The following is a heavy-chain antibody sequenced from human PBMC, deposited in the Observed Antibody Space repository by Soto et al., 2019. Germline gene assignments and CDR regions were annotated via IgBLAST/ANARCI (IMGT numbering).Heavy chain of an antibody. D-gene: IGHD1-7*01. CDR1: GYTFTGYY. Sequence: ASVKVSCKASGYTFTGYYMHWVRQAPGQGLEWMGWINPNSGGTNYAQKFQGWVTMTRDTSISTAYMELSRLRSDDTAVYYCARTYGLPEVTGTTDRGDAFDIWGQGTMVTVSS. CDR3: ARTYGLPEVTGTTDRGDAFDI. CDR2: INPNSGGT. V-gene: IGHV1-2*04. J-gene: IGHJ3*02.